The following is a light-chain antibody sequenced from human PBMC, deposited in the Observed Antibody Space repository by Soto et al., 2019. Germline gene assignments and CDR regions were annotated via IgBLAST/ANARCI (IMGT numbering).Light chain of an antibody. J-gene: IGLJ1*01. V-gene: IGLV1-40*01. Sequence: QSVLTQPPSVSGAPGQSVTISRTGSSSNIGAGFVVNWYQQVPGTAPKLLIYANKNRPSGVPDRFSGSKSGTSASLAITGLQAKDEADYYCQSYDSSLSGFYVFGTGTKVTVL. CDR3: QSYDSSLSGFYV. CDR2: ANK. CDR1: SSNIGAGFV.